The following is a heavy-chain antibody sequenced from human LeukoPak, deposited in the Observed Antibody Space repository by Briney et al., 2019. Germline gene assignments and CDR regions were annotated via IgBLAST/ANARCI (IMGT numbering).Heavy chain of an antibody. V-gene: IGHV4-39*07. D-gene: IGHD3-10*01. CDR2: IYYSGST. Sequence: PSETLSLTCTVSGGSISSSSYFWGWIRQPPGKGLEWIGSIYYSGSTYYNPSLKSRVTMSVDTSKNQFSLKLSSVTAADTAVYYCAREGLNMVRGIIPKEAWGWFDPWGQGTLVTVSS. CDR3: AREGLNMVRGIIPKEAWGWFDP. J-gene: IGHJ5*02. CDR1: GGSISSSSYF.